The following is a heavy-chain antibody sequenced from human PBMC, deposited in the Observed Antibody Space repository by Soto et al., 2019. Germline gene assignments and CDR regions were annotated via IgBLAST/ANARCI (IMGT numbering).Heavy chain of an antibody. CDR2: ISGSGGST. CDR1: GFTFSSYA. Sequence: EVQLLESGGGLVQPGGSLRLSCAASGFTFSSYAMSWVRQAPGKGLEWVSAISGSGGSTYYADSVKGRFTISRDNSKNTLYLQMNSLRAEDTAVYYCAKALPAGYCCGGSCYSGDYWGQGTLVTVSS. D-gene: IGHD2-15*01. CDR3: AKALPAGYCCGGSCYSGDY. J-gene: IGHJ4*02. V-gene: IGHV3-23*01.